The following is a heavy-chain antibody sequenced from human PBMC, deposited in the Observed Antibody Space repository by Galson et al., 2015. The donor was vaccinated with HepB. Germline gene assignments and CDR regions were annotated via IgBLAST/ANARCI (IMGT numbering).Heavy chain of an antibody. CDR2: IYHSGST. D-gene: IGHD6-6*01. Sequence: SLRLSCAASGFTFSRAWMNWVCQPPGKGLEWIGEIYHSGSTNYNPSLKSRVTISVDKSKNQFSLKLSSVTAADTAVYYCAVRGVDSSSSDYWGQGTLVTVSS. V-gene: IGHV4-4*02. CDR3: AVRGVDSSSSDY. CDR1: GFTFSRAW. J-gene: IGHJ4*02.